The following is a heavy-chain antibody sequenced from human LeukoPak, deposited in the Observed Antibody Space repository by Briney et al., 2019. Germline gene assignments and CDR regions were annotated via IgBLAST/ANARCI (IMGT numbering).Heavy chain of an antibody. D-gene: IGHD3-22*01. CDR2: IYPGDSDT. CDR3: ARTYYYDSSGYYSEPYFDY. J-gene: IGHJ4*02. Sequence: GESLKISCKGSGSSFTSYWIGWVRQMPGKGLEWMGIIYPGDSDTRYSPSFQGQVTISADKSISTAYLQWSSLKASDTAMYYCARTYYYDSSGYYSEPYFDYWGQGTLVTVSS. CDR1: GSSFTSYW. V-gene: IGHV5-51*01.